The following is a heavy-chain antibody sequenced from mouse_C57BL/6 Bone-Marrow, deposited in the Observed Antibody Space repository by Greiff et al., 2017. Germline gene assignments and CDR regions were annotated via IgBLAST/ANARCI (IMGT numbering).Heavy chain of an antibody. V-gene: IGHV5-4*03. J-gene: IGHJ2*01. CDR2: ISDGGSYT. D-gene: IGHD2-4*01. CDR3: AREGGNYYDFYVDY. CDR1: GFTFSSYA. Sequence: EVKVVESGGGLVKPGGSLKLSCAASGFTFSSYAMSWVRQTPEKRLEWVATISDGGSYTYYPDNVKGRFTISRDNAKNNLYLQMSHLKSEDTAMYYCAREGGNYYDFYVDYWGQGTTLTVSS.